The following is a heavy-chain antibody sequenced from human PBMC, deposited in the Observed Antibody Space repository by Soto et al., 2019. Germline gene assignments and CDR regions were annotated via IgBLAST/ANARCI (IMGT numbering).Heavy chain of an antibody. V-gene: IGHV3-23*01. Sequence: GRFLRLSCAASGFTFSSYAMSWVRQAPGKGLEYVSAIRGSGGSTYYADSVKGRFNICRDNAKNTRYLQMKSLRAEDTAVYYCAKETITMIEGIDYWGQGTLVTVS. D-gene: IGHD3-22*01. CDR3: AKETITMIEGIDY. J-gene: IGHJ4*02. CDR1: GFTFSSYA. CDR2: IRGSGGST.